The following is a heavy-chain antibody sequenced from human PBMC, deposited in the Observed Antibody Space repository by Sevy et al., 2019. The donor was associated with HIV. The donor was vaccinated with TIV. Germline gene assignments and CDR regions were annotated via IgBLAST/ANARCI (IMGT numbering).Heavy chain of an antibody. J-gene: IGHJ4*02. Sequence: GGSLRLSCTASGFTFGDYAMSWFRQAPGKGLEWVVFIRSKAYGGTTEYAASVKGRFTISRDDSKSIAYLQMNSLKTEDTAVYYCNRGALVAAAGTLFDYWGQGTLVTVSS. V-gene: IGHV3-49*03. CDR3: NRGALVAAAGTLFDY. D-gene: IGHD6-13*01. CDR1: GFTFGDYA. CDR2: IRSKAYGGTT.